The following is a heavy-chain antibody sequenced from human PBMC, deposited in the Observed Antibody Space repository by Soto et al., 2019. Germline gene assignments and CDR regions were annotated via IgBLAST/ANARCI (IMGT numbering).Heavy chain of an antibody. D-gene: IGHD1-26*01. V-gene: IGHV3-74*01. J-gene: IGHJ5*02. CDR1: GLSVSNYW. CDR2: INSDDTSS. Sequence: GGSLRLSCAASGLSVSNYWMHWVRQTPGKGLVWVSRINSDDTSSSYAASVKGRFTISRDNAKNTLYLQMNSLRAEDTAVYYCARDRAYNCLDPWGQGTLVTVSS. CDR3: ARDRAYNCLDP.